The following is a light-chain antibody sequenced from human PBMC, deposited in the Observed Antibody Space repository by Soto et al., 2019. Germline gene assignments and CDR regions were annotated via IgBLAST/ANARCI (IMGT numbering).Light chain of an antibody. CDR3: QQYNTYFRT. J-gene: IGKJ2*01. Sequence: EIVMTQSPATLSVSPGERATLSCRASQSVSSNLAWYQQKPGQAPRLLIYGASTRATGIPARFSGSGSGTEFTLTISSLQPDDFATYYCQQYNTYFRTFGQGTKLEIK. CDR2: GAS. CDR1: QSVSSN. V-gene: IGKV3-15*01.